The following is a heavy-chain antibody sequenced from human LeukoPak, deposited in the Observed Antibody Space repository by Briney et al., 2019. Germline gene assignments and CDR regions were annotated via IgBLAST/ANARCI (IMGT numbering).Heavy chain of an antibody. J-gene: IGHJ4*02. CDR2: IYPGDSDT. D-gene: IGHD3-22*01. CDR3: ARSDSSPDY. V-gene: IGHV5-51*01. CDR1: GYSFTIYW. Sequence: MTGESLKISCKGSGYSFTIYWIGWVRQMPGKGLEWMGIIYPGDSDTRYSPSFQGQVTISADRSINTAYLQWSSLKASDTAIYYCARSDSSPDYWGQGTLVTVSS.